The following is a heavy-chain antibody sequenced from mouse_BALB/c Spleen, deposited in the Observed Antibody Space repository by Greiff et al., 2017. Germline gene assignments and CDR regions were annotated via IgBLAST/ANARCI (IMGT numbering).Heavy chain of an antibody. V-gene: IGHV5-6-4*01. Sequence: EVKLEESGGGLVKPGGSLKLSCAASGFTFSSYTMSWVRQTPEKRLEWVATISSGGSYTYYPDSVKGRFTISRDNAKNTLYLQMSSLKSEDTAMYYCTRDRGTGFAYWGQGTLVTVSA. CDR3: TRDRGTGFAY. J-gene: IGHJ3*01. CDR1: GFTFSSYT. CDR2: ISSGGSYT. D-gene: IGHD3-1*01.